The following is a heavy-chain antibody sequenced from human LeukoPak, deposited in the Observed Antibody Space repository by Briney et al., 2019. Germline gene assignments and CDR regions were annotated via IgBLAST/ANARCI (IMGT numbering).Heavy chain of an antibody. CDR2: IYYSGST. CDR1: GGSISSYY. V-gene: IGHV4-59*01. CDR3: ARGGGSFVPYFDY. D-gene: IGHD1-26*01. Sequence: SETLSLTCTVSGGSISSYYWSWIRQPPGKGLEWIGYIYYSGSTNYNLSLKSRVTISVDTSKNQFSLRLSSVTAADTAMYYCARGGGSFVPYFDYWGQGTQVTVSS. J-gene: IGHJ4*02.